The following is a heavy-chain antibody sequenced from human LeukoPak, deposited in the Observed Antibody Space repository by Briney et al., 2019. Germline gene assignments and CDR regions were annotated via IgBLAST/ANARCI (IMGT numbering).Heavy chain of an antibody. D-gene: IGHD4-23*01. Sequence: PSETLSLTCTVSGASISSSSYSWGWIRQPPGKGLEVIGGVYYSGETHYNPSRKSRVTVSVAVSKNQFSLKLSSVTAADTAVSYCAKTGYGGNPFDSWGQGTQVTVSS. CDR3: AKTGYGGNPFDS. V-gene: IGHV4-39*01. CDR2: VYYSGET. J-gene: IGHJ4*02. CDR1: GASISSSSYS.